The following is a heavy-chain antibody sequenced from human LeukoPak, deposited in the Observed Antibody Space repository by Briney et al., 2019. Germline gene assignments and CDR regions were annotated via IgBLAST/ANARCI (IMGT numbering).Heavy chain of an antibody. J-gene: IGHJ4*02. D-gene: IGHD3-22*01. V-gene: IGHV3-33*01. CDR2: IWYDGSNK. Sequence: GRSLRLSCAASGFTFSSYGMHWVRQAPGKGLEWVAVIWYDGSNKYYADSVKGRFTISRDNSKNTLYLQMNSLRAEDTAVYYCTTDPPITMIVRPLVPKSGYWGQGTLVTVSS. CDR1: GFTFSSYG. CDR3: TTDPPITMIVRPLVPKSGY.